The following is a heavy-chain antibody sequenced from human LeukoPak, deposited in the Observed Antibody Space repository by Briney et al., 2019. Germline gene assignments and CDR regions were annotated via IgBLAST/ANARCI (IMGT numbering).Heavy chain of an antibody. J-gene: IGHJ4*02. V-gene: IGHV7-4-1*02. CDR3: ARNRGYSSGWPFDY. D-gene: IGHD6-19*01. CDR1: GGTFSSYA. CDR2: INTNTGNP. Sequence: ASVKVSYKASGGTFSSYAISWVRQAPGQGLEWMGWINTNTGNPTYAQGFTGRFVFSLDTSVSTAYLQISSLKTEDTAVYYCARNRGYSSGWPFDYWGQGILVTVSS.